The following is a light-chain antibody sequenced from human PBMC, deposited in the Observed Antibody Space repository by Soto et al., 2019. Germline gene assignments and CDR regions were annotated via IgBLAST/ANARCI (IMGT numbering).Light chain of an antibody. Sequence: TQSPSSLSVTPGERATLSCRASQAVSSNLAWYQQKPGQAPRLLIYGASTRATGIPARFSGSGSGTEFTLTISSLQSEDFALYYCQQSNNRPITFGQGTRLEI. CDR2: GAS. CDR1: QAVSSN. J-gene: IGKJ5*01. CDR3: QQSNNRPIT. V-gene: IGKV3-15*01.